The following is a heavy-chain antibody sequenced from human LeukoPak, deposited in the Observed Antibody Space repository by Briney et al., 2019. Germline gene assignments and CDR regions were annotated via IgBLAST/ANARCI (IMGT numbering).Heavy chain of an antibody. CDR3: ARIYHDFWSGPYYDYMDV. CDR2: ISHSGNT. V-gene: IGHV4-38-2*01. CDR1: GYSISSGYY. J-gene: IGHJ6*03. Sequence: SETLSLTCAVSGYSISSGYYWGWIRQPPGKGLEWIGSISHSGNTYYNPSLKIRVTISVDTSKNQFSLRLSSVTAVDTAVYYCARIYHDFWSGPYYDYMDVWGKGTTVTVSS. D-gene: IGHD3-3*01.